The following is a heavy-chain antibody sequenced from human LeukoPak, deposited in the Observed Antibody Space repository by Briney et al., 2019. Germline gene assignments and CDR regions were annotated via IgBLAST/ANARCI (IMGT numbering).Heavy chain of an antibody. CDR1: GGSLSGGFT. CDR3: ARGDYGGLGA. Sequence: KASETLSLTCAVSGGSLSGGFTWSWIRQPLGKGLEWIGFIYHSGSTYYNPSLKSRVTISIDTSKNQVSLNLTSVAAADTAMYFSARGDYGGLGAWGQGILVTVSS. CDR2: IYHSGST. D-gene: IGHD4-23*01. J-gene: IGHJ5*02. V-gene: IGHV4-30-2*01.